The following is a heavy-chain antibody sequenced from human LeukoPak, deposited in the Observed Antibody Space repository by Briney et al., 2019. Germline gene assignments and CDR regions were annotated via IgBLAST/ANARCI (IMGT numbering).Heavy chain of an antibody. J-gene: IGHJ4*02. CDR2: INHSGST. V-gene: IGHV4-34*01. CDR3: ARRERTMAPDY. CDR1: GGSFSGYY. Sequence: SETLSLTCAVYGGSFSGYYWSWIRQPPGEGLEWIGEINHSGSTNYNPSLKSRVTISVDTSKNQFSLKLSSVTAADTAVYYCARRERTMAPDYWGQGTLVTVSS. D-gene: IGHD4/OR15-4a*01.